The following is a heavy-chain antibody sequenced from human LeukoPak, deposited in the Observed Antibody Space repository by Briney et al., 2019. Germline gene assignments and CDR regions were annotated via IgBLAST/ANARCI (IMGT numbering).Heavy chain of an antibody. D-gene: IGHD3-22*01. CDR1: GYSISSGYY. CDR2: IYHSGST. CDR3: ARHDSAIVASFDY. V-gene: IGHV4-38-2*01. J-gene: IGHJ4*02. Sequence: SETLSLTCAVSGYSISSGYYWGWIRQPAGNGLEWIGSIYHSGSTYYNPSLKSRVTISVDTSKNQFSLKLSSVTATDTAVYYCARHDSAIVASFDYWGQGTLVTVSS.